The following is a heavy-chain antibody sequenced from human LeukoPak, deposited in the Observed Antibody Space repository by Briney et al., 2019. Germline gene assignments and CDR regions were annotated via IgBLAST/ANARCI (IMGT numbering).Heavy chain of an antibody. CDR2: IGVYNDDT. D-gene: IGHD4-17*01. CDR1: GYSFTRFG. V-gene: IGHV1-18*04. Sequence: ASVKVSCKGSGYSFTRFGISWVRQAPGQGLEWVAWIGVYNDDTKHSQKFQGRVTIVSDPSMNTAYMELKSLRSDDTANYFCARTHGYYYYMDVWGKGTTVTVSS. J-gene: IGHJ6*03. CDR3: ARTHGYYYYMDV.